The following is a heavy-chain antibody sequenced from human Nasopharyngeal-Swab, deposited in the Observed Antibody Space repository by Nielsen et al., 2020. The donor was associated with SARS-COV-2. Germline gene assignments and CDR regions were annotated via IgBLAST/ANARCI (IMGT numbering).Heavy chain of an antibody. Sequence: SCAASGFTFSRYTMHWVRQALGKGLEWVAVISYDGSNKYYADSVKGRFTISRDISKNTLYLQMNSLRAEDTAVFYCASTPLDSSGYYYAFHYWGRGTLVTVSS. V-gene: IGHV3-30-3*01. CDR3: ASTPLDSSGYYYAFHY. CDR2: ISYDGSNK. CDR1: GFTFSRYT. D-gene: IGHD3-22*01. J-gene: IGHJ4*02.